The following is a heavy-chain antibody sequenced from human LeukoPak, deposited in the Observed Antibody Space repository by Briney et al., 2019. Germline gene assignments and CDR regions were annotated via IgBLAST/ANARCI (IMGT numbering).Heavy chain of an antibody. V-gene: IGHV4-59*01. D-gene: IGHD3-16*02. CDR3: ARDLPYRNRYAFDI. CDR1: GGSISSYY. Sequence: SETLSLTRTVSGGSISSYYWSWIRQPPGKGLEWIGYICYSGSTNYNPSLKSRVTISVDTSKNQFSLKLSSVTAADTAVYYCARDLPYRNRYAFDIWGQGTMVTVSS. J-gene: IGHJ3*02. CDR2: ICYSGST.